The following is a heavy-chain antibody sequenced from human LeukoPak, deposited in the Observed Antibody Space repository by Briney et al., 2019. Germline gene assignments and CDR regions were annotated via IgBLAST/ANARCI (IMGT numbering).Heavy chain of an antibody. Sequence: GGCLTLSCPGSGFTLSSYWMSWVGQAGGKGLEWVANKKQGGREKYYVNSVKGRVNISRDNAKNSLYLQMNSLRAEDKAVYSCARDTPDSYDSSGYMLGAFDIWGQGTMVTVSS. CDR3: ARDTPDSYDSSGYMLGAFDI. J-gene: IGHJ3*02. D-gene: IGHD3-22*01. CDR1: GFTLSSYW. V-gene: IGHV3-7*01. CDR2: KKQGGREK.